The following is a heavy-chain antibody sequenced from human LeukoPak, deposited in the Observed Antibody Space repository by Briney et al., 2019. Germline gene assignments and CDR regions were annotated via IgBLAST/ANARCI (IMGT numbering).Heavy chain of an antibody. CDR2: ISGSGGST. J-gene: IGHJ4*02. Sequence: GGSLRLSCAASGFTFSGYALSWFGQAPGKGLEWVSAISGSGGSTYYADSVKGRFTISRDNSKNTLYLQMNSLRAEDTAVYYCAKDNVVALDYWGQGTLVTVSS. D-gene: IGHD2-21*01. CDR3: AKDNVVALDY. CDR1: GFTFSGYA. V-gene: IGHV3-23*01.